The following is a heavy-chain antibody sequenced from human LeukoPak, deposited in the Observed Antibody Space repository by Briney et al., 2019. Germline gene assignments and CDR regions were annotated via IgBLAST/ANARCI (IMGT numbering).Heavy chain of an antibody. V-gene: IGHV3-23*01. CDR2: ISGSGGST. CDR3: AKVLVVRLPDDY. Sequence: GGSLRLSCAASEFSVGSNYMTWVRQAPGKGLEWVSAISGSGGSTYYADSVKGRFTISRDNSKNTLYLQMNSLRAEDTAVYYCAKVLVVRLPDDYWGQGTLVTVSS. D-gene: IGHD5-12*01. J-gene: IGHJ4*02. CDR1: EFSVGSNY.